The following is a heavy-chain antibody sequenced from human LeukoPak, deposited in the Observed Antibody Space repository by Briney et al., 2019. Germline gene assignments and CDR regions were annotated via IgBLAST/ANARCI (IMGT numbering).Heavy chain of an antibody. V-gene: IGHV1-46*01. Sequence: ASVEVSCKAPGYIFTNYYMHWVRQAPGQGLEWMGTINPSGGSTTYAQKFQGRVTMTRDTSTSTVYMELSSLRSEDTAVYYCARDHGSAYYRAPRHWGQGTLVTVSS. J-gene: IGHJ4*02. CDR2: INPSGGST. CDR3: ARDHGSAYYRAPRH. CDR1: GYIFTNYY. D-gene: IGHD3-10*01.